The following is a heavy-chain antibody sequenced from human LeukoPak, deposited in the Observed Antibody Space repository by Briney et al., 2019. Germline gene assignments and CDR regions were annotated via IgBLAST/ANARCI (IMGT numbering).Heavy chain of an antibody. CDR2: ISYDGGNK. CDR3: ARDRTVTTSWFDP. CDR1: GFIFSNYA. J-gene: IGHJ5*02. V-gene: IGHV3-30*04. D-gene: IGHD4-17*01. Sequence: GGSLRISCAASGFIFSNYAMHWVRQAPGKGLEWVAVISYDGGNKNYADSVKGRFTISRDSSKNTLYLQMNSLRTEDTAVYYCARDRTVTTSWFDPWGQGTLVTVSS.